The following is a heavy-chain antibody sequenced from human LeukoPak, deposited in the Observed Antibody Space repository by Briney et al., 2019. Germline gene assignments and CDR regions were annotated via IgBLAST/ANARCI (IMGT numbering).Heavy chain of an antibody. D-gene: IGHD2-2*01. V-gene: IGHV4-39*01. J-gene: IGHJ4*02. CDR3: ARLSRQLLQPGPPYFDY. Sequence: SETLSLSCTVSGGSISSSSYYWGWIRQPPGKGLEWIGSIYYSGSTYYNPSLKSRVTISVDTSKNQFSLKLSSVTAADTAVYYCARLSRQLLQPGPPYFDYWRQGTLVTVSS. CDR2: IYYSGST. CDR1: GGSISSSSYY.